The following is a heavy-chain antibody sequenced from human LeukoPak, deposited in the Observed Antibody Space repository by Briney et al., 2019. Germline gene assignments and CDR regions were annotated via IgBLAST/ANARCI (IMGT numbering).Heavy chain of an antibody. J-gene: IGHJ4*02. D-gene: IGHD4/OR15-4a*01. CDR1: GYTFTGYY. CDR3: ARRAGAYSHPYDY. CDR2: INPNSGGT. V-gene: IGHV1-2*02. Sequence: GASVKVSCKASGYTFTGYYMHWVRQAPGQGLEWMGWINPNSGGTNYAQKFQGRVTMTRDTSISTAYMELSRLRSDGTAVYYCARRAGAYSHPYDYWGQGTLVTVSS.